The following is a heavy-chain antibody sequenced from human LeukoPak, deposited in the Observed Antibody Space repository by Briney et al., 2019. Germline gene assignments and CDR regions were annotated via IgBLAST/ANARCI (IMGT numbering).Heavy chain of an antibody. J-gene: IGHJ3*02. V-gene: IGHV3-11*06. D-gene: IGHD5-12*01. CDR1: GFTFSDYY. CDR2: ISSSSSYT. CDR3: ARVIVATIKAFDI. Sequence: PGGSLRLSCAASGFTFSDYYMSWIRQAPGKGLEWASYISSSSSYTNYADSVKGRFTISRDNAKNSLYLQMNSLRAEDTAVYYCARVIVATIKAFDIWGQGTMVTVSS.